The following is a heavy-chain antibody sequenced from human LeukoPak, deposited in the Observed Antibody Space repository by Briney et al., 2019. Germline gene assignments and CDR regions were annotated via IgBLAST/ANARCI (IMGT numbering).Heavy chain of an antibody. V-gene: IGHV4-59*11. J-gene: IGHJ4*02. CDR1: GGSISSHY. CDR2: IYYSGST. Sequence: SETLSLTCTVSGGSISSHYWSWIRQPPGKGLEWIGYIYYSGSTNYNPSLKGRVTISVDTSKNQFSLKLSSVTAADTAVYYCARGGYFDYWGQGTLVTVSS. CDR3: ARGGYFDY.